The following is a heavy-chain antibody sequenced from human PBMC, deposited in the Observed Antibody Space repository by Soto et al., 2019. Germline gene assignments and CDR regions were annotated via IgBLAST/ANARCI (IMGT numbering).Heavy chain of an antibody. D-gene: IGHD3-16*01. CDR3: TIITCFRGTVNWLDP. CDR1: GFTFNNAW. CDR2: IKSITDGVTT. J-gene: IGHJ5*02. V-gene: IGHV3-15*01. Sequence: GGSLILSCAVSGFTFNNAWMSWVRQAPGEGLEWVARIKSITDGVTTDYAAPVKGRFTISRDDSINTLFLQMNSLKTEDTAMYYCTIITCFRGTVNWLDPWGQGTLVTVSS.